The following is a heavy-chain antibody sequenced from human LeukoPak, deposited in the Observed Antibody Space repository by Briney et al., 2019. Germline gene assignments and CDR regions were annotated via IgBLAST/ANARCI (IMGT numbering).Heavy chain of an antibody. Sequence: GESLKISCQASGYKFTNYWIGWVRQMPGKGLEWMGVIFLADSDTRYSPSFEGQVTISADKSIYTAYLQWSSLQTSDTAIYYCATHEVTAAAGTEFDSWGQGTLVTVSS. V-gene: IGHV5-51*01. D-gene: IGHD6-25*01. CDR1: GYKFTNYW. J-gene: IGHJ4*02. CDR3: ATHEVTAAAGTEFDS. CDR2: IFLADSDT.